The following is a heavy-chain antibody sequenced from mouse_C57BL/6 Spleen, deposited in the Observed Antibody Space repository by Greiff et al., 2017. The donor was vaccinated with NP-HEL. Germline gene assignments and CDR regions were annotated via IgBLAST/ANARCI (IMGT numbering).Heavy chain of an antibody. CDR3: GNYRNFDY. V-gene: IGHV1-15*01. Sequence: QVHVKQSGAELVRPGASVTLSCKASGYTFTDYEMHWVKQTPVHGLEWIGAIDPETGGTAYNQKFKGKAILTADKSSSTAYMELRSLTSEDSAVYYCGNYRNFDYWGQGTTLTVSS. CDR2: IDPETGGT. D-gene: IGHD2-1*01. CDR1: GYTFTDYE. J-gene: IGHJ2*01.